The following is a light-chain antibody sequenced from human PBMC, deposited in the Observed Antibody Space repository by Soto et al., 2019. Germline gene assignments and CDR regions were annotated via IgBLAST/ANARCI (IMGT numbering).Light chain of an antibody. CDR2: GLS. Sequence: DGVLTPTPLSLSVTPGQPASISCKSSQSLLHSNGKTFFYWYLQKPGQSPQLLIYGLSDRFSGVPDRFSGSGSGTDFTLKISRVEAEDVGVYYCMQRIQLPETFGQGTRLEIK. V-gene: IGKV2D-29*02. CDR3: MQRIQLPET. J-gene: IGKJ2*01. CDR1: QSLLHSNGKTF.